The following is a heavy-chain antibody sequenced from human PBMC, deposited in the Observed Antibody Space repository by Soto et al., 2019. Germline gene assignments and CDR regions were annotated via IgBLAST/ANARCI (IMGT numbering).Heavy chain of an antibody. CDR2: INPNSGGT. CDR3: ARVISAGKMVRGGPAVVLDD. D-gene: IGHD3-10*01. J-gene: IGHJ4*02. V-gene: IGHV1-2*02. Sequence: SAKASSKAPGYTLTCSYIHFVRQAPGQGLEWMGWINPNSGGTNYAEKFQGRVTMTRDTSISTAYMELSRLRSGETAVYYCARVISAGKMVRGGPAVVLDDWGQGTLVTGSA. CDR1: GYTLTCSY.